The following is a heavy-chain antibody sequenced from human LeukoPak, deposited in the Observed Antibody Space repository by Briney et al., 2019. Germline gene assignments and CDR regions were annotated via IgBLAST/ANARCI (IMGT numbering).Heavy chain of an antibody. CDR1: GCTFSSYS. Sequence: GGSLRLSCAASGCTFSSYSMNWVRQAPGKGLEWVSSISSSSSYIYYADSVKGRFTISRDNAKNSLYLQMNSLRAEDTAVYYCARGIWSGYERVIVTGMDVWGKGTTVTVSS. V-gene: IGHV3-21*01. CDR3: ARGIWSGYERVIVTGMDV. CDR2: ISSSSSYI. D-gene: IGHD3-3*01. J-gene: IGHJ6*03.